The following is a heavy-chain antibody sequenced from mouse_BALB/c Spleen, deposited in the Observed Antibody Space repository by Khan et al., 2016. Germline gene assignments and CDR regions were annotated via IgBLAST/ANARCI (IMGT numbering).Heavy chain of an antibody. J-gene: IGHJ2*01. CDR1: GYSITSDYA. V-gene: IGHV3-2*02. D-gene: IGHD1-1*01. Sequence: VKLLESGPGLVKPSQSLSLTCTVTGYSITSDYAWNWIRQFPGNKLEWMGYINYSGSTSYNPSLKSRISITRDTSKNQFFLQLNSVTTEDTATYYCARDNYGSSFFDYWGQGTTLTVSS. CDR3: ARDNYGSSFFDY. CDR2: INYSGST.